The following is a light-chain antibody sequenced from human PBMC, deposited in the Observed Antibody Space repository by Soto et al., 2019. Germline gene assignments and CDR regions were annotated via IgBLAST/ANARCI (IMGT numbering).Light chain of an antibody. Sequence: EILMTQSPATLSVSPGERATLSCRASQSVDSNLAWYQQKPGQAPRLLIYGASTRATGISARFSGSGSGTEFTLTISNLQSEDFGVYYCQQYNNWWTLGQGTKVDIK. CDR1: QSVDSN. V-gene: IGKV3-15*01. J-gene: IGKJ1*01. CDR3: QQYNNWWT. CDR2: GAS.